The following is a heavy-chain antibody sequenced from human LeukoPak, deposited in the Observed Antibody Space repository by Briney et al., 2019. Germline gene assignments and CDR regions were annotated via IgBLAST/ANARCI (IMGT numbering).Heavy chain of an antibody. D-gene: IGHD3-16*01. CDR1: GFTFSSYG. CDR2: ISYDGSNK. J-gene: IGHJ4*02. V-gene: IGHV3-30*18. Sequence: GGSLRLSCAASGFTFSSYGMHWVRQAPGKGLEWVAVISYDGSNKYYADSVKGRFTISRDNSKNTLYLQMNSLRAEDTAVYYCANWGYFDYWGQGTLVTVSS. CDR3: ANWGYFDY.